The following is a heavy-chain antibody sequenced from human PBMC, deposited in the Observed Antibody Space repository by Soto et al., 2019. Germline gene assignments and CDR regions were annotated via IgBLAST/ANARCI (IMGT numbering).Heavy chain of an antibody. V-gene: IGHV5-51*01. CDR2: IYPGDSDT. CDR1: GYSFTSYW. Sequence: PGESLKISCKGSGYSFTSYWIGWVRQMLGKGLEWMGIIYPGDSDTRYSPSFQGQVTISADKSISTAYLQWSSLKASDTAMYYCARLTAGYCSGGICYYMDVWGKGTTVNVSS. D-gene: IGHD2-15*01. CDR3: ARLTAGYCSGGICYYMDV. J-gene: IGHJ6*03.